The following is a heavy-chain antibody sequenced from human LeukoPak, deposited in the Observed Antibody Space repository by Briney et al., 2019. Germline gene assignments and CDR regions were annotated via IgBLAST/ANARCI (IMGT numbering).Heavy chain of an antibody. CDR3: ARVLCGDDCYSSWFDP. D-gene: IGHD2-21*02. CDR2: IYHSGST. CDR1: GGSISSGGYS. Sequence: SETLSLTCAVSGGSISSGGYSWSWIRQPPGKGLEWIGYIYHSGSTYYNPSLKSRVTISVDRSKNQFSLKLSSVTAADTAVYYCARVLCGDDCYSSWFDPWGQGTLVTVSS. J-gene: IGHJ5*02. V-gene: IGHV4-30-2*01.